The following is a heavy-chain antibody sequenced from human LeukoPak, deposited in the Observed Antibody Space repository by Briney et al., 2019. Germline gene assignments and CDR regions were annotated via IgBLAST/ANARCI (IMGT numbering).Heavy chain of an antibody. D-gene: IGHD6-13*01. CDR2: ISSSGSTI. CDR1: GFTFSSYE. V-gene: IGHV3-48*03. J-gene: IGHJ6*03. CDR3: ARAGYSSSWYFGYYYMDV. Sequence: PGGSLRLSCAASGFTFSSYEMNWVRQAPGKGLEWVSYISSSGSTIYYADSVKGRFTISRDNAKNSLYLQMNSLRAEDTAVYYCARAGYSSSWYFGYYYMDVWGKGTTVTVSS.